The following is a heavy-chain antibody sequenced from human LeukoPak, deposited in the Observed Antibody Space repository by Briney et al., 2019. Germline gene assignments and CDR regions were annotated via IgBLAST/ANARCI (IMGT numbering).Heavy chain of an antibody. V-gene: IGHV3-74*01. CDR3: EGRATGPPEY. J-gene: IGHJ4*02. CDR2: IDSDGTNR. Sequence: SGVSLRLSCAVSVFTFKRWWMLCATQAPGKGRVCVSRIDSDGTNRDYADSVKGRFTISRHNAKNTVYLHKNSLMCGHMAVYYCEGRATGPPEYWGQGSLVTVSS. CDR1: VFTFKRWW. D-gene: IGHD3-9*01.